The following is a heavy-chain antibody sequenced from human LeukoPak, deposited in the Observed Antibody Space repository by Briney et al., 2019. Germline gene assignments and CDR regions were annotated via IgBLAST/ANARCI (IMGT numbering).Heavy chain of an antibody. CDR3: SRESGPYSPFGH. J-gene: IGHJ4*02. CDR1: GGSITTTNY. D-gene: IGHD1-26*01. CDR2: ISLSGYT. Sequence: SVTLSLTCGVSGGSITTTNYWSWVRQSPGRGLEWIGEISLSGYTGFNPSLRGRVTMSLDESKNHLSLTLTSVTAADTAIYYCSRESGPYSPFGHWGQRILVTVTT. V-gene: IGHV4-4*02.